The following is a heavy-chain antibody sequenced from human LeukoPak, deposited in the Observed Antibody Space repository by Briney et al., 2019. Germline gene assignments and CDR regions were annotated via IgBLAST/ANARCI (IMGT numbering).Heavy chain of an antibody. CDR2: IYHSGST. CDR1: GGSFSGYY. J-gene: IGHJ4*02. CDR3: ARAGAAQPYYFDY. Sequence: SETLSLTCAVYGGSFSGYYWSWIRQPPGKGLEWIGYIYHSGSTYYNPSLKSRVTISVDRSKNQFSLKLSSVTAADTAVYYCARAGAAQPYYFDYWGQGTLVTVSS. D-gene: IGHD6-6*01. V-gene: IGHV4-34*01.